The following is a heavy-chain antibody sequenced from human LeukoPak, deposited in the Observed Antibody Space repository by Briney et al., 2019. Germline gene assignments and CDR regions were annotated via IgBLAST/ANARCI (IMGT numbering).Heavy chain of an antibody. CDR2: IYYSGSI. CDR3: ARGSGYDFSAGCDY. V-gene: IGHV4-59*01. J-gene: IGHJ4*02. CDR1: GGSISSYY. Sequence: SETLSLTCTVSGGSISSYYWSWIRQPPGKGLEWIGYIYYSGSINYNPSLKSRVTISVDTSKNQFSLKLSSVTAADTAVYYCARGSGYDFSAGCDYWGQGTLVTVPS. D-gene: IGHD5-12*01.